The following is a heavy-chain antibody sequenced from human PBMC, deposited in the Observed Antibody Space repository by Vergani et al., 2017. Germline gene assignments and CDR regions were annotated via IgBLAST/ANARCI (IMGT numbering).Heavy chain of an antibody. D-gene: IGHD2/OR15-2a*01. CDR3: AKGLFIKMYPAPFDN. Sequence: EVQLLESGGGLVQPGGSLRLSCAASGFKFDSYVMSWVRQAPGKGLEWVSGISGFGSSTYDANSVKGRFTISRDNAENTLYLQMNNLRVEDTAVYYCAKGLFIKMYPAPFDNWGPGILVTVSS. CDR1: GFKFDSYV. V-gene: IGHV3-23*01. J-gene: IGHJ4*02. CDR2: ISGFGSST.